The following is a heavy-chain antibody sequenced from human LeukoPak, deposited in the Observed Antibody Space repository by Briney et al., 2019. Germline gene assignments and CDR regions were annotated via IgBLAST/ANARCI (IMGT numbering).Heavy chain of an antibody. Sequence: GGSLRLSCAASGFTFSSYSMNWVRQAPGKGLEWVSSISYTGNYMYYADSVKGRFTISRDNAKNSLYLQVNSLRADDTAVYYCARLYSSSWTDYWGQGTLVTVSS. CDR2: ISYTGNYM. D-gene: IGHD6-13*01. CDR1: GFTFSSYS. J-gene: IGHJ4*02. CDR3: ARLYSSSWTDY. V-gene: IGHV3-21*01.